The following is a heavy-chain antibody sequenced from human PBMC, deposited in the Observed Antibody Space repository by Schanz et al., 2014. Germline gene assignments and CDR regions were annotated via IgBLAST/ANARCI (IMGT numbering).Heavy chain of an antibody. CDR1: GFTFSGYA. D-gene: IGHD2-21*02. CDR2: IVGGGGRT. V-gene: IGHV3-23*04. Sequence: VHLVESGGGVVQPGRSLRLSCAASGFTFSGYAMSWVRQAPGKGLEWVSSIVGGGGRTYYADSVKGRFTISRDNAKNSLFLQMNSLSAEDTAVYYCARPSDSSWYMDVWGKGTTVTVSS. CDR3: ARPSDSSWYMDV. J-gene: IGHJ6*03.